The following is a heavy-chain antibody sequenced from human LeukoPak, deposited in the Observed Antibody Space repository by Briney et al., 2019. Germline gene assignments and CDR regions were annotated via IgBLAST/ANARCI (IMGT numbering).Heavy chain of an antibody. V-gene: IGHV3-21*01. CDR1: GFTFSSXI. CDR3: VRDWSMIAA. D-gene: IGHD3-22*01. Sequence: XGSXXXXXXASGFTFSSXIXXXVRXXXGXGXEWVSSISSSSSDIHHADSVKGRFTISRDNAKTSLYLQMNSLRDEDTAVYYCVRDWSMIAAWGQGTLVTVSS. J-gene: IGHJ5*02. CDR2: ISSSSSDI.